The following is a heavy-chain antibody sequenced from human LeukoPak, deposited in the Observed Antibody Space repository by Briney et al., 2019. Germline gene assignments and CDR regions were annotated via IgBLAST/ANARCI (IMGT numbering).Heavy chain of an antibody. D-gene: IGHD4-23*01. CDR2: VYYSGST. J-gene: IGHJ4*02. V-gene: IGHV4-59*08. CDR1: GGSINGYY. CDR3: ARHLHYGGKPFDY. Sequence: SETLSLTCTVSGGSINGYYWSWIRQPPGKGLEWIGYVYYSGSTDYNPPLRSRVTISVDTSKNQFSLRLSSVTAADTAVYYCARHLHYGGKPFDYWGQGALVTVSS.